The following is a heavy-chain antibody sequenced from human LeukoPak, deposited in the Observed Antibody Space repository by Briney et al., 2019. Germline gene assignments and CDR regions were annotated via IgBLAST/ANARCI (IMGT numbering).Heavy chain of an antibody. CDR1: GFTFSSYG. CDR3: ARDTDYYDSSGSFDY. J-gene: IGHJ4*02. V-gene: IGHV3-33*01. D-gene: IGHD3-22*01. CDR2: IWYDGSNK. Sequence: SGGSLRLSCAASGFTFSSYGMHWVRQAPGKGLEWVAVIWYDGSNKYYADSVKGRFTISRGNSKNTLYLQMNSLRAEDTAVYYCARDTDYYDSSGSFDYWGQGTLVTVSS.